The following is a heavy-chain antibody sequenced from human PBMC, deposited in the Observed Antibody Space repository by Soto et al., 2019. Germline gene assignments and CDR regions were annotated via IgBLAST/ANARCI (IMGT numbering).Heavy chain of an antibody. V-gene: IGHV4-30-2*01. D-gene: IGHD3-16*02. Sequence: SETLSLTCAVSGGSISGGGYSWSWIRQPPGKGLEWIGYIYHSGSTYYNPSLKSRVTISVDRSKNQFSLKLSSVTAADTAVYYCAREALGGMDVWGQGTTVTVSS. CDR3: AREALGGMDV. CDR1: GGSISGGGYS. J-gene: IGHJ6*02. CDR2: IYHSGST.